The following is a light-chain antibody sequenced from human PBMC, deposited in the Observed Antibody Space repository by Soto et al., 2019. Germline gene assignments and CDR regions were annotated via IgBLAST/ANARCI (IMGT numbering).Light chain of an antibody. Sequence: DIVMTQSPDSLAVSLGERATINCKSSQSVLYNSNNKDSIAWFQQKPGQPPKLLIYWASTRESGVPDRFSGSGSGTDFTLTISSLQAEDVAFYYCQQYYNLLTFGGGTRVEIK. V-gene: IGKV4-1*01. CDR3: QQYYNLLT. CDR1: QSVLYNSNNKDS. J-gene: IGKJ4*01. CDR2: WAS.